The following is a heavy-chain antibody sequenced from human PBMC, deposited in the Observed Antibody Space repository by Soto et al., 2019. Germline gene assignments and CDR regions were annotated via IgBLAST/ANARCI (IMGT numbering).Heavy chain of an antibody. CDR1: GFTFNTHW. CDR2: ISTTGAYI. J-gene: IGHJ5*02. D-gene: IGHD1-26*01. CDR3: ARDRHSGSYSWFHP. Sequence: GSLRLSCTASGFTFNTHWMHWVRQAPGKGLEWLSSISTTGAYIHYAASVKGRFAISRDNAKSTVYLQMSSLRGEDTAIYYCARDRHSGSYSWFHPWGQGTLVTVSS. V-gene: IGHV3-21*01.